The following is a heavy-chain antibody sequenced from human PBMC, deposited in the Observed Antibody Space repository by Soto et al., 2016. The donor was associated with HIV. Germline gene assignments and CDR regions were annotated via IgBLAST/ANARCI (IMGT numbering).Heavy chain of an antibody. D-gene: IGHD3-10*01. CDR1: GYTFTGYY. J-gene: IGHJ4*02. Sequence: QVQLVQSGAEVKKPGASVKVSCKASGYTFTGYYMHWVRQAPGQGLEWMGWINPNSGVTNYAQKFQGRVTMTRDTSISTAYMGLSRLRSDDTAMYYCARDRRDVIMWFGEIFDFWGQGTLVTVTS. V-gene: IGHV1-2*02. CDR2: INPNSGVT. CDR3: ARDRRDVIMWFGEIFDF.